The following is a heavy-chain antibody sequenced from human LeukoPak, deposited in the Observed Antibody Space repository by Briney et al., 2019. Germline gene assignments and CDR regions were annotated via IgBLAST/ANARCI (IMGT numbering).Heavy chain of an antibody. J-gene: IGHJ4*02. Sequence: SETLSLTCTVSGGSISSYYWSWIRQPPGKGLEWIGEINHSGSTNYNPSLKSRVTISVDTSKNQFSLKLSSVTAADTAVYYCAPNPAVAGTWGQGTLVTVSS. CDR2: INHSGST. CDR3: APNPAVAGT. CDR1: GGSISSYY. V-gene: IGHV4-34*01. D-gene: IGHD6-19*01.